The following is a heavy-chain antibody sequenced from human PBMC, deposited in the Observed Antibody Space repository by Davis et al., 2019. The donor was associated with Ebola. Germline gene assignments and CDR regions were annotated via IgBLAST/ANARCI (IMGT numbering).Heavy chain of an antibody. CDR1: GYTFTSYD. J-gene: IGHJ6*02. D-gene: IGHD3-10*01. CDR3: ALLGSFITMVQGALVYYYGMDV. V-gene: IGHV1-8*01. Sequence: ASVKVSCKASGYTFTSYDINWVRQATGQGLEWMGWMNPNSGNTGYAQKFQGRVTMTRNTSISTAYMELSSLRSEDTAVYYCALLGSFITMVQGALVYYYGMDVWGQGTTVTVSS. CDR2: MNPNSGNT.